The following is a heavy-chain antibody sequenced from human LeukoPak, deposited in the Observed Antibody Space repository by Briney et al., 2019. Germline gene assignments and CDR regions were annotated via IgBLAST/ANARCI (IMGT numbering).Heavy chain of an antibody. CDR3: AKIINFSSSPIYF. Sequence: GGSLRLSCAACGFTFRGYGMSWGRQAPGKGLEWVSGISDSGGGTYYADSVKGRFTISRENSKNTLYLQVYSLRAEDTAVYYWAKIINFSSSPIYFWGRRTLVTVSS. CDR1: GFTFRGYG. D-gene: IGHD6-6*01. V-gene: IGHV3-23*01. J-gene: IGHJ4*02. CDR2: ISDSGGGT.